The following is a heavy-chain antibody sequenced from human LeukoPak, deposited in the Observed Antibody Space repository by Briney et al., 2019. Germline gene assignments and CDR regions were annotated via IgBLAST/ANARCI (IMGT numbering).Heavy chain of an antibody. CDR2: IYSGGST. J-gene: IGHJ6*02. Sequence: PGGSLRLSCAASGFTDSSNYMSWVRQAPGKGLERVSVIYSGGSTYYAASVKGRFTISRDNSKNTLYLQMNSLRAEDTALYYCPRVQEHGNYGDYHYGMDVWGPGTTVTVSS. V-gene: IGHV3-53*01. D-gene: IGHD4-11*01. CDR3: PRVQEHGNYGDYHYGMDV. CDR1: GFTDSSNY.